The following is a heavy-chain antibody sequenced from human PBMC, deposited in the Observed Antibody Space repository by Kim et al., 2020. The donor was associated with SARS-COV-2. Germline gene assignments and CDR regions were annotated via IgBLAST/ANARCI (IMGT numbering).Heavy chain of an antibody. CDR1: GFTFSSYS. V-gene: IGHV3-21*01. J-gene: IGHJ5*02. CDR2: ISSSSSYI. CDR3: AREGGIQVEKNWFDP. Sequence: GGSLRLSCAASGFTFSSYSMNWVRQAPGKGLEWVSSISSSSSYIYYADSVKGRFTISRDNAKNSLYLQMNSLRAEDTAVYYCAREGGIQVEKNWFDPWGQGTLVTVSS. D-gene: IGHD3-16*01.